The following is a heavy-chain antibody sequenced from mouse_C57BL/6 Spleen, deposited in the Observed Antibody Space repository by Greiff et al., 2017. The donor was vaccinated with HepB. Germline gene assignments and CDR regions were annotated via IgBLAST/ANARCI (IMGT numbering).Heavy chain of an antibody. CDR2: IRNKANGYTT. D-gene: IGHD1-1*01. Sequence: EVKLVESGGGLVQPGGSLSLSCAASGFTFTDYYMSWVRQPPGKALEWLGFIRNKANGYTTEYSASVKGRFTISRDNSQSILYLQMNALRAEDSATYYCARLGLFITTVVGYFDVWGTGTTVTVSS. J-gene: IGHJ1*03. CDR1: GFTFTDYY. V-gene: IGHV7-3*01. CDR3: ARLGLFITTVVGYFDV.